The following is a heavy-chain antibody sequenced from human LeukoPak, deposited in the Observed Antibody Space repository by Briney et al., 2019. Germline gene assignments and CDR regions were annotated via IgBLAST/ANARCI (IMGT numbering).Heavy chain of an antibody. CDR3: ARVGHDSVRAFDI. J-gene: IGHJ3*02. V-gene: IGHV4-59*01. Sequence: PSETLSLTCTVSGGSISSYYWSWIRQPPGKGLEWIGYIYYSGSTNYNPSLKSRVTISVDTSKNQFSLKLSSVTAADTAVYYCARVGHDSVRAFDIWGQGTMVTVSS. CDR2: IYYSGST. CDR1: GGSISSYY. D-gene: IGHD1-1*01.